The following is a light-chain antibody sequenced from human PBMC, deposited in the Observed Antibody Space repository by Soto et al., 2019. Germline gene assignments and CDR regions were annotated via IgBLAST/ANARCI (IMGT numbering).Light chain of an antibody. J-gene: IGKJ1*01. Sequence: DIQLTQSPSTLSASVGHRVTITCRASQSISSWLAWYQQKPGKAPKLLIYDVSSLESGVPSRFSGSGSGTESSLTISSLQPDDSATYYCQQYNTFWTFGQGTKVEI. CDR2: DVS. V-gene: IGKV1-5*01. CDR1: QSISSW. CDR3: QQYNTFWT.